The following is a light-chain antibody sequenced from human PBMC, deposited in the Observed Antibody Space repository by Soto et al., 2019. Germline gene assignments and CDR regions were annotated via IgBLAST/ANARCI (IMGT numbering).Light chain of an antibody. J-gene: IGLJ1*01. CDR1: SSDVGRYHY. V-gene: IGLV2-14*01. Sequence: QSALTQPASVSGSPGQSITISCTGTSSDVGRYHYVSWYQQHPGKAPKLMIHDVSNRPSGVSDRFSGSKSGNTASLTISGLQAEDEADYYCSSYTSSSTLSAFGTGTKVTVL. CDR2: DVS. CDR3: SSYTSSSTLSA.